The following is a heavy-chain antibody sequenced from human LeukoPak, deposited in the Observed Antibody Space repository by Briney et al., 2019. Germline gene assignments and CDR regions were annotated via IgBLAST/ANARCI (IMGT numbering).Heavy chain of an antibody. D-gene: IGHD4-17*01. J-gene: IGHJ4*02. Sequence: PSETLSLTCTVSGGSISNYYWNWIRQPPGKGLEWIGYILSSGSTHHNPSLTSRISLSVDTSKNQFSLKVNSMTAADTAVYYCARVDYGDYSKDFDYWGQGTLVTVSS. CDR2: ILSSGST. V-gene: IGHV4-59*12. CDR1: GGSISNYY. CDR3: ARVDYGDYSKDFDY.